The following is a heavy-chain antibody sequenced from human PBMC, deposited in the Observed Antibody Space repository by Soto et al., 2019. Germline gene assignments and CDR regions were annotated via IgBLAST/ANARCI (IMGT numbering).Heavy chain of an antibody. CDR2: IYSNDDK. J-gene: IGHJ6*02. V-gene: IGHV2-5*01. CDR3: THMRGSGLSGMDV. CDR1: GFSLSTSGVG. Sequence: SGPTLVNPTQTLTLTRTFSGFSLSTSGVGVGWVRQPPGKALEWLALIYSNDDKRFSTSLKSRLTITKDTSKNKVVLTMTNMEPVEKAAYYCTHMRGSGLSGMDVWGQGTTVTVSS. D-gene: IGHD3-10*01.